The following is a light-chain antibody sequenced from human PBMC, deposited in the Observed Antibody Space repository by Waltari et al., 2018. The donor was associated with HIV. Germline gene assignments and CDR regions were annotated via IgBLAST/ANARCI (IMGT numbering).Light chain of an antibody. CDR3: QQYYSTPYT. V-gene: IGKV4-1*01. CDR1: LDVLYSSNNKNY. J-gene: IGKJ2*01. Sequence: DIVMTQSPDDLTGSLGERVTINCKSSLDVLYSSNNKNYLAWYQQKTGQPPKLLIYWASTRESGVPDRFSGSGSGTDFTLTISSLQAEDVAVYYCQQYYSTPYTFGQGTKLKI. CDR2: WAS.